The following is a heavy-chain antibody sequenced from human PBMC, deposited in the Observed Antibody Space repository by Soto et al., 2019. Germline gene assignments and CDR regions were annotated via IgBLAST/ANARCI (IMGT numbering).Heavy chain of an antibody. J-gene: IGHJ6*02. CDR3: ARDSAPRPAYYYYYGMDV. CDR2: ISSSSSYI. D-gene: IGHD1-1*01. V-gene: IGHV3-21*01. Sequence: GKGLEWVSSISSSSSYIYYADSVKGRFTISRDNAKNSLYLQMNSLRAEDTAVYYCARDSAPRPAYYYYYGMDVWGQGTTVTVSS.